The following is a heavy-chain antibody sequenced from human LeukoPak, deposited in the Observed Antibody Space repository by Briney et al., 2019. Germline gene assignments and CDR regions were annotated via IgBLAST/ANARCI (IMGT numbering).Heavy chain of an antibody. D-gene: IGHD2-8*01. V-gene: IGHV1-18*01. Sequence: ASVKVSCKASGYTFTSYVISWVRQAPGQGLEWMGWISGYNADTDSAQKVQGRLTMTTDTSTNTAYMELRSLRSDDTAVYYCARFLCDNGVCHRAFDIWGQGTTVTVS. CDR1: GYTFTSYV. CDR3: ARFLCDNGVCHRAFDI. J-gene: IGHJ3*02. CDR2: ISGYNADT.